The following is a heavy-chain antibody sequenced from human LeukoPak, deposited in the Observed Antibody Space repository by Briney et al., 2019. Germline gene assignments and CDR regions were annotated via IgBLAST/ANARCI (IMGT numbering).Heavy chain of an antibody. CDR3: ARGWDSSGLDY. J-gene: IGHJ4*02. V-gene: IGHV1-18*04. CDR1: GYPFSDYY. Sequence: ASVKVSCKASGYPFSDYYIHWIRQAPGQGLGWMGWISAYNGNTNYAQKLQGRVTMTTDTSTSTAYMELRSLRSDDTAVYYCARGWDSSGLDYWGQGTLVTVSS. D-gene: IGHD6-19*01. CDR2: ISAYNGNT.